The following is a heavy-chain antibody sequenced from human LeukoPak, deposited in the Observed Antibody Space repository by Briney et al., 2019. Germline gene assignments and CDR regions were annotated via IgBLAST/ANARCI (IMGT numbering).Heavy chain of an antibody. J-gene: IGHJ4*02. CDR1: GFTFSSYG. V-gene: IGHV3-30*02. CDR2: IRYDGSNK. D-gene: IGHD1-26*01. Sequence: GGSLRLSCAASGFTFSSYGMHWVRQAPGKGLEWVAFIRYDGSNKYYADSMKGRFTISRDNSMNTLYLQINSLRAEDTAVYYCAAHRYSGIYPYYFDYWGQGALVTVSS. CDR3: AAHRYSGIYPYYFDY.